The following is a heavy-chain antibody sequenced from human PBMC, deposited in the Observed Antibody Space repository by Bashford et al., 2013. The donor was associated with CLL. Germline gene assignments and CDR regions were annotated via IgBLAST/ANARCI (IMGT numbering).Heavy chain of an antibody. V-gene: IGHV1-2*02. CDR1: GYTFTGYY. J-gene: IGHJ4*02. Sequence: ASVKVSCKASGYTFTGYYMHWVRQAPGQGLEWMGWINPNSGGTNYAQKFQGRVTMSRDTSISTAYMELSGVTSDDTAVYYCASEGIAGAGLNYWGQGTLVTVSS. CDR3: ASEGIAGAGLNY. D-gene: IGHD6-13*01. CDR2: INPNSGGT.